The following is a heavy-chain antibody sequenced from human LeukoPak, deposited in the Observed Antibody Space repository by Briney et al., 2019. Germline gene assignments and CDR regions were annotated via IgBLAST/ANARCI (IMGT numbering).Heavy chain of an antibody. D-gene: IGHD5-18*01. CDR3: AGDTATPIGY. V-gene: IGHV3-7*04. CDR1: GFTFSSYG. Sequence: GGSLRLSCAASGFTFSSYGMHWVRQAPGKGLEWVANIKQDGSEKYYVDSVKGRFSISGDNAKNSLYLQMSGLRAEDTAVYYCAGDTATPIGYWGQGTLVTVSS. CDR2: IKQDGSEK. J-gene: IGHJ4*02.